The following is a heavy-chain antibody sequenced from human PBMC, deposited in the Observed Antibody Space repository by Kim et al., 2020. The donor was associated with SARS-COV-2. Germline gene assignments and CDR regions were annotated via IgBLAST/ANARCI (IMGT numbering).Heavy chain of an antibody. CDR2: IKQDGSEK. J-gene: IGHJ4*02. CDR3: ARAGIRYYGSGSYYNLYCFDY. CDR1: GFTFSSYW. V-gene: IGHV3-7*01. D-gene: IGHD3-10*01. Sequence: GGSLRLSCAASGFTFSSYWMSWVRQAPGKGLEWVANIKQDGSEKYYVDSVKGRFTISRDNAKNSLYLQMNSLRAEDTAVYYCARAGIRYYGSGSYYNLYCFDYWGQGTLVTVSS.